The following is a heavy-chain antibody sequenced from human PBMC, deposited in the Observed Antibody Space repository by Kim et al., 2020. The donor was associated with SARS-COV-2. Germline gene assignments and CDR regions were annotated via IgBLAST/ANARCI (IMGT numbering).Heavy chain of an antibody. D-gene: IGHD2-2*01. CDR3: AKDRVPVD. J-gene: IGHJ4*02. V-gene: IGHV3-30*02. Sequence: ASNKLYADSRTGRFTISRDNTKNALSLQMNSLGAEDTAVYYCAKDRVPVDWGQGTLVTVSS. CDR2: ASNK.